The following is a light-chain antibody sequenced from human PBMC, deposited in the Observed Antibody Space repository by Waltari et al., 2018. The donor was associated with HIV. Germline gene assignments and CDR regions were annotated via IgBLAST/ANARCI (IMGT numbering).Light chain of an antibody. CDR1: TSNIANND. CDR3: ATWDDSLNGV. J-gene: IGLJ3*02. Sequence: HSVLTQPPSASATPGQTVIISSSGNTSNIANNDVTWYQHFPGSAPKLLIYMNNYRPSGVPDRFAGSRSGTSASLTISGLQIEDEAQYYCATWDDSLNGVFGAGTRLTVL. CDR2: MNN. V-gene: IGLV1-44*01.